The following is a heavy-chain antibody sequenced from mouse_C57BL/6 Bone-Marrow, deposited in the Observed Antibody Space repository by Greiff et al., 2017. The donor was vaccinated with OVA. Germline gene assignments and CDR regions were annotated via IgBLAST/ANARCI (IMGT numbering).Heavy chain of an antibody. J-gene: IGHJ2*01. CDR2: INPNNGGT. Sequence: EVQLQQSGPELVKPGASVKISCKASGYTFTDYYMNWVKQSHGKSLEWIGDINPNNGGTSYNQKFKGKATLTVDKSSSTAYMELRSLTSEDSAVYYCASGDYYDSSLYCFDYWGQGTTLTVSS. CDR1: GYTFTDYY. D-gene: IGHD1-1*01. V-gene: IGHV1-26*01. CDR3: ASGDYYDSSLYCFDY.